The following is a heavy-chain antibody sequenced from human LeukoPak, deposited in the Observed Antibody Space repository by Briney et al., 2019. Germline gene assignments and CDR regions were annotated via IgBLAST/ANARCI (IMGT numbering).Heavy chain of an antibody. J-gene: IGHJ5*02. CDR1: GFTFSSYA. CDR3: ARGVYQLLFARRWFDP. D-gene: IGHD2-2*01. Sequence: PGGSLRLSCAASGFTFSSYAMHGVRQAPGKGQEWVAVISYDGSNKYYADSVKGRFTISRDNSKNTLYLQMNSLRAEDTAVYYCARGVYQLLFARRWFDPWGQGTLVTVSS. V-gene: IGHV3-30*04. CDR2: ISYDGSNK.